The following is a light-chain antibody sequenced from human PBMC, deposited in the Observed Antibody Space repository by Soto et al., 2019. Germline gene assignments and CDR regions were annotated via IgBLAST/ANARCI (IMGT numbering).Light chain of an antibody. CDR1: QSISRY. Sequence: DIQMTQSPSSLSASVGDRVNITCRTSQSISRYLNWYQQKPGRAPNLLINTGYNLQSGVPSRFSGSGSGTDFTLTIRSLQPEDFATYYCKQSYLTPLTFGQGTRLEIK. J-gene: IGKJ5*01. CDR3: KQSYLTPLT. CDR2: TGY. V-gene: IGKV1-39*01.